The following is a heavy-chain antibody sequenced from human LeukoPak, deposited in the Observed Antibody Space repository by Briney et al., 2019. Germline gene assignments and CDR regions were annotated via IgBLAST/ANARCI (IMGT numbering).Heavy chain of an antibody. Sequence: PGGSLRLSCAASGFTFSSYAMSWVRQAPGKGLEWVSAISGSGGSTYYADSVKGRFTISRDNSKNTLYLQMNSLRAEDTAVYYCAKDMGYDSSGYEVFGSFDYWGQGTLVTVSS. CDR2: ISGSGGST. D-gene: IGHD3-22*01. V-gene: IGHV3-23*01. CDR1: GFTFSSYA. CDR3: AKDMGYDSSGYEVFGSFDY. J-gene: IGHJ4*02.